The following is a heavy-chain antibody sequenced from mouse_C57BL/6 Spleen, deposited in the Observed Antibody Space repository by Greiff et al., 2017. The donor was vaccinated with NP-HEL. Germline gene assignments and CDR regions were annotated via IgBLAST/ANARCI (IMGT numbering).Heavy chain of an antibody. Sequence: EVQLQQSGTVLARPGASVKMSCKTSGYTFTSYWMHWVKQRPGQGLEWIGAIYPGNSDTSYNQKFKGKAKLTAATAASTLYMELSSLTNEDSAVYYCTREDDYDWYCDGRGTGTTVTVAS. V-gene: IGHV1-5*01. D-gene: IGHD2-4*01. CDR2: IYPGNSDT. J-gene: IGHJ1*03. CDR3: TREDDYDWYCDG. CDR1: GYTFTSYW.